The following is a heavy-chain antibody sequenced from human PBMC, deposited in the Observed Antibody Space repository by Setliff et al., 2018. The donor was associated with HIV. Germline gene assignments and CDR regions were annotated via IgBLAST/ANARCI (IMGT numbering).Heavy chain of an antibody. CDR2: ISATGTTV. J-gene: IGHJ4*02. Sequence: PGGSLRLSCAASGFTFSSAWMGWVRQAPAKGLEWLSYISATGTTVSYADSVRGRFIISRDSVRNEVYLQMESLRVDDTALYYCVRDQLRWPERWDFDFWGQGTLVTVSS. D-gene: IGHD1-26*01. CDR1: GFTFSSAW. CDR3: VRDQLRWPERWDFDF. V-gene: IGHV3-48*01.